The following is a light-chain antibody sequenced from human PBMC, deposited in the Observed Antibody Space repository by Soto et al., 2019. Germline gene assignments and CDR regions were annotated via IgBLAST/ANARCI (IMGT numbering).Light chain of an antibody. Sequence: EFVLTQSPGTLSLPPGERATLSCRASQTVRNNYLAWYQQKPGQAPRLLIYDASSRATGIPDRFSGGGSGTDFTLTISRLEPEDFAVYYCQQYGSSGTFGQGTKVDI. V-gene: IGKV3-20*01. CDR2: DAS. J-gene: IGKJ1*01. CDR1: QTVRNNY. CDR3: QQYGSSGT.